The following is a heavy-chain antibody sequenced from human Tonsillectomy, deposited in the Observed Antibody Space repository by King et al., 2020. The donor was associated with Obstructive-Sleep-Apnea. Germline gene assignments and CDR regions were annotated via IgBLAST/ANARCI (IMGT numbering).Heavy chain of an antibody. J-gene: IGHJ6*02. D-gene: IGHD5-18*01. CDR3: ARDRELWSPYYYYGMDV. V-gene: IGHV3-30*04. Sequence: VQLVESGGGVVQPGRSLRLSCAASGFTFSSYAMHWVRQAPGKGLEWVAVISYDGSNKYYADSVKGRFTISRDNSKNTLYLQMNSLRAEDTAVYYCARDRELWSPYYYYGMDVWGQGTTVTVSS. CDR1: GFTFSSYA. CDR2: ISYDGSNK.